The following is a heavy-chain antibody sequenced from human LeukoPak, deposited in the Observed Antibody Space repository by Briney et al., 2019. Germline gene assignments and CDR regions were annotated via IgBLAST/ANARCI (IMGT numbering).Heavy chain of an antibody. V-gene: IGHV3-30*02. J-gene: IGHJ4*02. Sequence: GGSLRLSCTASGFTFSNYGMHWVRQAPGKGLEWVAFIRYDGSEKYYADSVKGRITISRDNSKNTLYVQMNSLRAEDTAVYYCAKGKDYYLDYWGQGTLVTVSS. CDR3: AKGKDYYLDY. CDR2: IRYDGSEK. CDR1: GFTFSNYG. D-gene: IGHD3-10*01.